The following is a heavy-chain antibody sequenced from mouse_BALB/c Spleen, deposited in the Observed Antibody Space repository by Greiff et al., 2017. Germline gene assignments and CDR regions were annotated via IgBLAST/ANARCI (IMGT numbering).Heavy chain of an antibody. CDR3: ARDLGITTGGFAY. D-gene: IGHD2-4*01. CDR1: GYSFTGYF. Sequence: EVQLVESGPELVKPGASVKISCKASGYSFTGYFMNWVMQSHGKSLEWIGRINPYNGDTFYNQKFKGKATLTVDKSSSTAHMELRSLASEDSAVYYCARDLGITTGGFAYWGQGTLVTVSA. CDR2: INPYNGDT. V-gene: IGHV1-20*02. J-gene: IGHJ3*01.